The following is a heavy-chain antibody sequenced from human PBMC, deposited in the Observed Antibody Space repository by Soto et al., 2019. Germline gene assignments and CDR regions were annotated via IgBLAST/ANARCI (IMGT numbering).Heavy chain of an antibody. Sequence: ASVKVSRKPFGYTFTSYDINWVREATGQGLEWMGWMNPKRGNKGYAQKFQGRVTMTKNTSISTAYVEMCSLRSEATAVYYGARVDRSRRGSGYYYGMDVWGQGTTVTVSS. V-gene: IGHV1-8*01. CDR3: ARVDRSRRGSGYYYGMDV. D-gene: IGHD6-25*01. CDR2: MNPKRGNK. CDR1: GYTFTSYD. J-gene: IGHJ6*02.